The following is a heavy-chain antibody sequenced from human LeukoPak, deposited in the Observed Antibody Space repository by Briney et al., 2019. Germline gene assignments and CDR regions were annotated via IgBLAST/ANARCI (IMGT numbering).Heavy chain of an antibody. CDR3: ARDRGYDSFDY. CDR2: IWYDGSNK. V-gene: IGHV3-33*01. D-gene: IGHD5-12*01. CDR1: GFTFSNCG. Sequence: GMSLRLSCAASGFTFSNCGMHWVRQAPGKGLEWVAHIWYDGSNKYYADSVRGRFTISRDNSKNTLYLQMNSLRAEDTAVYYCARDRGYDSFDYWGQGTLVTVSS. J-gene: IGHJ4*02.